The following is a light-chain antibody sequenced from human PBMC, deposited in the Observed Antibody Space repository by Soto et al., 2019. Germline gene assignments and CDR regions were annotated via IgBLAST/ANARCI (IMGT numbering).Light chain of an antibody. Sequence: EIVMTQSPATLSVSPGERATLSCRASQSVSSNLAWYQQKPGQAPRLLIYDASTRATGIPARFSGSGSGTEFTLTINSLQSEDFAVYYCQQYNNWPVTFGPATKVDIK. CDR1: QSVSSN. CDR3: QQYNNWPVT. J-gene: IGKJ3*01. V-gene: IGKV3-15*01. CDR2: DAS.